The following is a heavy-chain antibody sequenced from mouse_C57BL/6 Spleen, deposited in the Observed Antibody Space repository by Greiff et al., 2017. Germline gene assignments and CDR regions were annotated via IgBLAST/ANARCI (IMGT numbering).Heavy chain of an antibody. CDR2: INPSTGGT. CDR1: GYSFTGYY. D-gene: IGHD1-1*01. Sequence: VQLQQPGPELVKPGASVKISCKASGYSFTGYYMNWVKQSPEKSLEWIGEINPSTGGTTYNQKFKAKATLTVDKSSSTAYMQLKSLTSEDSAVYYCARSSGSSWNYAMDYWGQGTSVTVSS. J-gene: IGHJ4*01. V-gene: IGHV1-42*01. CDR3: ARSSGSSWNYAMDY.